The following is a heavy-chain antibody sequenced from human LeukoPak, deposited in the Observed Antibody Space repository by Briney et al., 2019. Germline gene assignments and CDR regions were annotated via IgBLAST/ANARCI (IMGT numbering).Heavy chain of an antibody. CDR2: ISNSGGST. J-gene: IGHJ4*02. Sequence: GGSLRLSCAASGFTFNTYTMYWVRQAPGKGLEWVSGISNSGGSTYYADSVKGRFTISRDNSKNTLYLQMLSLRAEDTAVYYCATDPCSSTSCYIDYWGQGTLVTVSS. V-gene: IGHV3-23*01. D-gene: IGHD2-2*01. CDR1: GFTFNTYT. CDR3: ATDPCSSTSCYIDY.